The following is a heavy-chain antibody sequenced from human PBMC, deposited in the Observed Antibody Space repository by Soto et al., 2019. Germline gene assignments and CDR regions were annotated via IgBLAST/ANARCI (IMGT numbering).Heavy chain of an antibody. J-gene: IGHJ4*02. CDR2: INGGNGNT. V-gene: IGHV1-3*01. CDR1: GYTFTSYA. CDR3: ERGDTGFSVSEYIAYIDY. Sequence: ASVKVSCKASGYTFTSYAMNWVRQAPGQRLEWMGWINGGNGNTYYSEHFQGRVTFTRDTSAGTVYMQLSSLTSEDTAVYYCERGDTGFSVSEYIAYIDYWGQGALVTVSS. D-gene: IGHD1-26*01.